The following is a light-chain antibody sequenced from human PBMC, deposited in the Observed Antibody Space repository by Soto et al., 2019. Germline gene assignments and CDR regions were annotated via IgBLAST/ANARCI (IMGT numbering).Light chain of an antibody. CDR2: RAS. Sequence: DIQMTQSPSTLSASVGDRVTITCRASQSINSWLAWYQQKPGKAPTLLIHRASSLQSGGPSRFSGRGSGTAFTLTISSLQPDDVAAYYCQQYEVYPITFGKGTRLEIK. V-gene: IGKV1-5*03. CDR3: QQYEVYPIT. CDR1: QSINSW. J-gene: IGKJ5*01.